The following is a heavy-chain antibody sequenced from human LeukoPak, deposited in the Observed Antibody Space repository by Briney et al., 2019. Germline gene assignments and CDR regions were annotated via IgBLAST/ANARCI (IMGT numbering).Heavy chain of an antibody. Sequence: GGSLRLSCAASGFTFSSYAMSWVRQAPGKGLEWVSAISGSGGSTYYADSVKGRFTISRDNSKNTLYLQMNSLRAEDTAVYYCAKEPTSAFRVATHHPYWGQGTLVTVSS. V-gene: IGHV3-23*01. D-gene: IGHD1-14*01. CDR1: GFTFSSYA. CDR3: AKEPTSAFRVATHHPY. CDR2: ISGSGGST. J-gene: IGHJ4*02.